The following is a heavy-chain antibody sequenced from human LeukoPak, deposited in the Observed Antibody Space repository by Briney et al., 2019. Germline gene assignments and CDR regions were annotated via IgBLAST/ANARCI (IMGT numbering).Heavy chain of an antibody. CDR2: SYSGDWDT. CDR3: ARQTHYALAFDI. Sequence: GESLKISCKGSGYSFTSYWIGWWLQMPGEGRVWRGGSYSGDWDTRYSPSFQGQVTISADKSISTAYLQLSTLNAADTAVYYCARQTHYALAFDIWGQGTMVTVSS. V-gene: IGHV5-51*01. D-gene: IGHD2-2*01. CDR1: GYSFTSYW. J-gene: IGHJ3*02.